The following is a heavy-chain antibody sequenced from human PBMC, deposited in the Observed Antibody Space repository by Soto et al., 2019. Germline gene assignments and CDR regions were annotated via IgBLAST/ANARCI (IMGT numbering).Heavy chain of an antibody. Sequence: QVQLQESGPGLVKPSGTLSLSCAVSGGSVSNNNWWSWVRQSPGNGLEWIGEIHHSGGTSYNPSLESRATLSVDKSNNELSLRLNYVPAADTAVYYCTKNSAYALDYWGLGILVTVSS. CDR1: GGSVSNNNW. CDR2: IHHSGGT. CDR3: TKNSAYALDY. D-gene: IGHD5-12*01. J-gene: IGHJ4*02. V-gene: IGHV4-4*02.